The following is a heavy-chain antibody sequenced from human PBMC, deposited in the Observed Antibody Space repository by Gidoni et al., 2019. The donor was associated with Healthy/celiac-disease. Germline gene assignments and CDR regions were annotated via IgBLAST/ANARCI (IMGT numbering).Heavy chain of an antibody. CDR3: ARHFGGGWGSHREQWLVLSWFDP. J-gene: IGHJ5*02. V-gene: IGHV4-39*01. D-gene: IGHD6-19*01. CDR1: GGPLRISSYH. CDR2: IYYSGST. Sequence: QLQLQESGPGLVTPSETLSLTCTVSGGPLRISSYHLGRIRHPPGNGLEWIGSIYYSGSTYYNPSLKSRVTISVDTSKNQFSLKLSSVTAADTAVYYCARHFGGGWGSHREQWLVLSWFDPWGQGTLVTVSS.